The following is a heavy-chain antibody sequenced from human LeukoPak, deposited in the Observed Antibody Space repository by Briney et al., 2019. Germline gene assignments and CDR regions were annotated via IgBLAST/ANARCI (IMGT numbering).Heavy chain of an antibody. Sequence: GESLKISCKGSGYSFTSYWIGWVRQMPGKGLEWMGIIYPGDSDTRYSPSFQGQVTISADKSISTAYLQWSSLKASDTAMYYCARRMYAEYCSSTSCYLDYNWFDPWGQGTLVTVSS. CDR1: GYSFTSYW. V-gene: IGHV5-51*01. J-gene: IGHJ5*02. CDR3: ARRMYAEYCSSTSCYLDYNWFDP. D-gene: IGHD2-2*01. CDR2: IYPGDSDT.